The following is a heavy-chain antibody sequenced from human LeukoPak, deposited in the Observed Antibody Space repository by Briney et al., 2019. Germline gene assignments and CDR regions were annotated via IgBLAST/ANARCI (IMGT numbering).Heavy chain of an antibody. D-gene: IGHD6-6*01. V-gene: IGHV3-30-3*01. CDR1: GFTFCSYA. Sequence: GRSLRLSCAASGFTFCSYAMHWVRQAPGKGLEWVAVISYDGSNKYYADSVKGRFTISRDNSKNTLYLQMNSLRAEDTAVYYCARGRRQYSSSPWGSFDYWGQGTLVTVSS. CDR3: ARGRRQYSSSPWGSFDY. J-gene: IGHJ4*02. CDR2: ISYDGSNK.